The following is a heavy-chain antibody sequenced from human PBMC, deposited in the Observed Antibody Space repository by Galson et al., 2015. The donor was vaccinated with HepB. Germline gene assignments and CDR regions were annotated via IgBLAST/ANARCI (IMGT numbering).Heavy chain of an antibody. Sequence: SLRLSCAASGFTFSSYGMHWVRQAPGKGLEWVAVIWFDGSNKYYGDSVKGRFTISRDNSKNTLYLQMNSLRADDTAVYYCARGQYCSSDSCYASYYYYGLDVLGQGTTVTVSS. CDR1: GFTFSSYG. D-gene: IGHD2-2*01. CDR3: ARGQYCSSDSCYASYYYYGLDV. V-gene: IGHV3-33*08. J-gene: IGHJ6*02. CDR2: IWFDGSNK.